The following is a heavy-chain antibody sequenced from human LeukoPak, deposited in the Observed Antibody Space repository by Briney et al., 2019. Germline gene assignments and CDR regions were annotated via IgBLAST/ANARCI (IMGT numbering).Heavy chain of an antibody. D-gene: IGHD5-18*01. J-gene: IGHJ4*02. V-gene: IGHV3-13*05. CDR1: GCTFSSYD. CDR3: TRGYVYSYDY. CDR2: IGTAGDP. Sequence: GGSLRLSCAPSGCTFSSYDMHWVGQPTGKGLEWVSAIGTAGDPYYPGSVKGRFTISRENAKNSLYLQMISMSDGNTAVYYCTRGYVYSYDYWRQGTLVTVSS.